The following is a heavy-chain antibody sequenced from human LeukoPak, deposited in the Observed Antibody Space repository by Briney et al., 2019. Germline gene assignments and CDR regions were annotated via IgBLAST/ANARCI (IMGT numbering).Heavy chain of an antibody. V-gene: IGHV3-21*01. D-gene: IGHD2-2*02. CDR2: ISSSSTYI. Sequence: SGGSLRLSCAASGFTFSSYSMNWVRQAPGKGLEWVSSISSSSTYIYYADSVKGRFTISRDNAKNSLYLQMNSLRAEDTAVYYCAREGYCSSTSCYNAIDYWGQGTLVTVSS. CDR3: AREGYCSSTSCYNAIDY. J-gene: IGHJ4*02. CDR1: GFTFSSYS.